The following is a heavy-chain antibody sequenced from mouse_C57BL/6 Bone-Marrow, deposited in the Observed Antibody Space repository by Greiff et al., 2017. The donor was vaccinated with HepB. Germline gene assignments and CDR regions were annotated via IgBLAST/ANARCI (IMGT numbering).Heavy chain of an antibody. J-gene: IGHJ2*01. CDR2: INPNNGGT. Sequence: VQLQQSGPELVKPGASVKISCKASGYTFTDYYMNWVKQSHGKSLEWIGDINPNNGGTSYNQKFKGKATLTVDKSSSTAYMELRSLTSEDSAVYYCARIYYYGSSYLFFDYWGQGTTLTVSS. CDR3: ARIYYYGSSYLFFDY. V-gene: IGHV1-26*01. CDR1: GYTFTDYY. D-gene: IGHD1-1*01.